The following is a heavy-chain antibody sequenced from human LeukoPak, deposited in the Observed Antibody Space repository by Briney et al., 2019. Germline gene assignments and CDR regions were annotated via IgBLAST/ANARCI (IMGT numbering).Heavy chain of an antibody. CDR1: EFTFTSYE. V-gene: IGHV3-48*03. D-gene: IGHD6-6*01. CDR2: ISSSGNTI. Sequence: GGSLRLSCAASEFTFTSYELNWVRQAPGRGLEWVSYISSSGNTISYADSVKGRFTISRDNAKNSLYLQVISLRAEDTAVYYCARGPSIAARYDAFDIWGQGTMVTVSS. J-gene: IGHJ3*02. CDR3: ARGPSIAARYDAFDI.